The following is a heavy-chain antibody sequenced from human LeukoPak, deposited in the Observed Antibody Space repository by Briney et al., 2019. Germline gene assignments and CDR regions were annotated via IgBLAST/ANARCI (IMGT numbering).Heavy chain of an antibody. V-gene: IGHV1-69*13. CDR1: GGTFSSYA. D-gene: IGHD2-2*01. CDR2: IIPIFGTA. CDR3: ASAQTSIVVVPAALDY. J-gene: IGHJ4*02. Sequence: GASVKVSCKASGGTFSSYAISWVRQAPGQGLEWMGGIIPIFGTANYAQKFQGRVTITADESTSTAYMELSSLRSEDTAVYYCASAQTSIVVVPAALDYWGQGTLVTVSS.